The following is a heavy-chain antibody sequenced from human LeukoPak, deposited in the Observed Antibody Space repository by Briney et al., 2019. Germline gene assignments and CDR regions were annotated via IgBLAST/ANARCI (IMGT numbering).Heavy chain of an antibody. V-gene: IGHV1-2*02. D-gene: IGHD3-3*01. CDR3: ARGRNHYDSWSGSEQDY. Sequence: ASVKVSCKASGYTFTGYYMHWVRQAPGQGLEWMGWINPNSGGTNYAQKFQGRVTMTRNTSISTAYMELSSLRSEDTAVYYCARGRNHYDSWSGSEQDYWGQGTLVTVSS. J-gene: IGHJ4*02. CDR2: INPNSGGT. CDR1: GYTFTGYY.